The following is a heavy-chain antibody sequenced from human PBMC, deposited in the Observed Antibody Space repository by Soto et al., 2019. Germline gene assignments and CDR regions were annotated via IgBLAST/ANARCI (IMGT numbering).Heavy chain of an antibody. CDR3: AKDNWAD. D-gene: IGHD7-27*01. V-gene: IGHV3-30*18. CDR2: ISYDGSNK. CDR1: GFTFSSYG. J-gene: IGHJ4*02. Sequence: QVQLVESGGGVVQPGRSLRLSCAASGFTFSSYGMHWVRQAPGKGLEWVAVISYDGSNKYYADSVKGRFPISRDNSKNTLYLKMNSLRAEDTAVYYCAKDNWADWGQGTLVTVSS.